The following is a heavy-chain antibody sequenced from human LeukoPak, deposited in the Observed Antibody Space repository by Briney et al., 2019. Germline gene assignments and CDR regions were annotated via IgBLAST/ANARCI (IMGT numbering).Heavy chain of an antibody. Sequence: PSETLSLTCTVSGYSISSGYYWGWIRQPPGKGLEWIGSIYHSGSTYYNPSLKSRVTISVDTSKNQFSLKLSSVTAADTAVYYCAREGGGYYDSSGYYVRYFQHWGQGTLVTVSS. CDR3: AREGGGYYDSSGYYVRYFQH. CDR2: IYHSGST. V-gene: IGHV4-38-2*02. D-gene: IGHD3-22*01. CDR1: GYSISSGYY. J-gene: IGHJ1*01.